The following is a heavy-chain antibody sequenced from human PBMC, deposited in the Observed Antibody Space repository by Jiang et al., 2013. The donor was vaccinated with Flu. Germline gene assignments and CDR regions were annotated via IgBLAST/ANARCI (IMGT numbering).Heavy chain of an antibody. CDR3: AKDMGSSYDFWSGYPISVGGMDV. D-gene: IGHD3-3*01. V-gene: IGHV3-43*02. CDR1: GFTFDDYA. CDR2: ISGDGGST. Sequence: VQLLESGGGVVQPGGSLRLSCAASGFTFDDYAMHWVRQAPGKGLEWVSLISGDGGSTYYADSVKGRFTISRDNSKNSLYLQMNSLRTEDTALYYCAKDMGSSYDFWSGYPISVGGMDVWGQGTTVTVSS. J-gene: IGHJ6*02.